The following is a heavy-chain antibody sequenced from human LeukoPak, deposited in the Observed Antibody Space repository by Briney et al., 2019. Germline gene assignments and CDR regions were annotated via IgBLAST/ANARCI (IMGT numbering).Heavy chain of an antibody. V-gene: IGHV4-59*01. CDR3: ARSHVDYVGGNFDY. CDR1: GGSISSYY. J-gene: IGHJ4*02. D-gene: IGHD4-17*01. Sequence: SETLSLTCIVSGGSISSYYWSWIRQPPGKGLEWIGYIYHSGSTNYNPSLKSRVTMSVDTSNNQFSLKLTSVTAADSAVYYCARSHVDYVGGNFDYWGQGTLVTVSS. CDR2: IYHSGST.